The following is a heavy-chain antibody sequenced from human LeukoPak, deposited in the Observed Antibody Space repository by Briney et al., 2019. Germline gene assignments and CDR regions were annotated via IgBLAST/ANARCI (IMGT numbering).Heavy chain of an antibody. Sequence: GRSLRLSCAASGFTFSSYAMSWVRQAPGKGLEWVSTISDSGGSTYYADSVKGRFTISRDNSKNTLYLQMNSLRAEDTAVYYCAFSVAATPYYFDYWGQGTLVTVSS. V-gene: IGHV3-23*01. J-gene: IGHJ4*02. CDR3: AFSVAATPYYFDY. CDR1: GFTFSSYA. D-gene: IGHD2-15*01. CDR2: ISDSGGST.